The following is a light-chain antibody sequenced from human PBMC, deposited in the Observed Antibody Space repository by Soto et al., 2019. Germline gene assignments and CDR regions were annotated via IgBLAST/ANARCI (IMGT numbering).Light chain of an antibody. J-gene: IGKJ1*01. Sequence: EIVMTQSPATLSVSPVEIATLSCMASQSVSSSYLAWYQQKPGQAPRLLIYGASSRATGIPDRFSGSGSGTDFTLTISRLEPEDFAVYYCQQYGSSPQTFGQGTKVDI. V-gene: IGKV3-20*01. CDR3: QQYGSSPQT. CDR1: QSVSSSY. CDR2: GAS.